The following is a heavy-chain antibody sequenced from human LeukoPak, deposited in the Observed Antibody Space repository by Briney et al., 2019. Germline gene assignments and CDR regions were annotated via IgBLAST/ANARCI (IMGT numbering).Heavy chain of an antibody. CDR3: IRDFRSADL. CDR2: IYVDGRTT. J-gene: IGHJ5*02. Sequence: GGSLRLSCAASGFIFDDYSMHWVRQPPGKGLVWVSRIYVDGRTTNYADSVKGRFTISRDNAKNTVYLEMNSLSVEDTATYYCIRDFRSADLWGQGTLVTVTS. CDR1: GFIFDDYS. V-gene: IGHV3-74*01.